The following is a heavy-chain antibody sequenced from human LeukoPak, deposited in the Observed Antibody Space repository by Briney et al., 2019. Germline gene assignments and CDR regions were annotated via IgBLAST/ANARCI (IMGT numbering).Heavy chain of an antibody. CDR1: GGSISSGDYY. V-gene: IGHV4-30-4*08. CDR3: AREYYDILTGYYRGFDY. Sequence: SQTLSLTCTVSGGSISSGDYYWSWLRQPPGTGLEWLGYIYYSGSTYYNPSLKSRVTISVDTSKNQFSLKLSSVTAADTAVYYCAREYYDILTGYYRGFDYWGQGTLVTVSS. J-gene: IGHJ4*02. CDR2: IYYSGST. D-gene: IGHD3-9*01.